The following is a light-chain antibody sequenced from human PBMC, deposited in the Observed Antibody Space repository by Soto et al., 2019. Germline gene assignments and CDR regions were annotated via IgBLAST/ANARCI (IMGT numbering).Light chain of an antibody. Sequence: EIVLTQSPGTLSLSPGERATLSCRASQSVSSSYLAWYQQKPGQAPRLLIYGASSRATGIPDRFSGSGSGTDFTLNISTLEPKDSAEYYHQHYNTSRRTFGQGTRVEIK. V-gene: IGKV3-20*01. CDR1: QSVSSSY. CDR2: GAS. J-gene: IGKJ1*01. CDR3: QHYNTSRRT.